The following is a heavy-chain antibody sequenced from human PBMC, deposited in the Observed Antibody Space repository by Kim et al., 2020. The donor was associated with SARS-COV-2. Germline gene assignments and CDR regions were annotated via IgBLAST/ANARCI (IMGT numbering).Heavy chain of an antibody. V-gene: IGHV1-24*01. Sequence: TIYAQKFQGRVTMTEDTSTDTAYMELSSLRSEDTAVYYCATDRRFGEHDYWGQGTLVTVSS. CDR2: T. CDR3: ATDRRFGEHDY. J-gene: IGHJ4*02. D-gene: IGHD3-10*01.